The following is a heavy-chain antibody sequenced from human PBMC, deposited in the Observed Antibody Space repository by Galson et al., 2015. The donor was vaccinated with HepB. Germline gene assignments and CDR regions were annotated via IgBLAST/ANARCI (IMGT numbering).Heavy chain of an antibody. CDR2: IYHRGST. V-gene: IGHV4-4*02. CDR3: ARWNGLAAAGTYFYAMDV. J-gene: IGHJ6*02. D-gene: IGHD6-13*01. CDR1: GGSITTDNW. Sequence: SETLSLTCGVSGGSITTDNWWSWVRQPPGKGLEWIGEIYHRGSTNYNPSLKSRVTISLDRSRNQFSLRLMSVTSTDTAVYYCARWNGLAAAGTYFYAMDVWGQGTTVTVSS.